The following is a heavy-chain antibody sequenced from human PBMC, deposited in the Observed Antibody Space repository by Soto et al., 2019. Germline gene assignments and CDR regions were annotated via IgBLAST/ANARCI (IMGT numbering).Heavy chain of an antibody. J-gene: IGHJ4*02. CDR3: ARYRTSGSWSKFDY. Sequence: QVLLQESGPRLMKPSQTLSLTCSVSGLTISSASYYWSWIRQHPGKGLEWVGNIYYNGSTYYSPSLKSRLTVCLDTSKNQFSLRLTSVTAADTAVYYCARYRTSGSWSKFDYWGRGTLVTVSS. CDR1: GLTISSASYY. V-gene: IGHV4-31*03. CDR2: IYYNGST. D-gene: IGHD6-13*01.